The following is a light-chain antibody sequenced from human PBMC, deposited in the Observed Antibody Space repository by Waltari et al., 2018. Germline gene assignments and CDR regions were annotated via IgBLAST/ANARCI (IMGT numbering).Light chain of an antibody. CDR1: SDDIGAYSY. CDR2: DIT. J-gene: IGLJ2*01. CDR3: SAYTSRGTLK. Sequence: QSALTQPASVSGSPGQSITISCTGTSDDIGAYSYVTWYHQRPGKVPKLIIYDITERPAGVSHLFSGYRSGITASLTVFGLQAEDEGLFYCSAYTSRGTLKFGGGTRVTVL. V-gene: IGLV2-14*03.